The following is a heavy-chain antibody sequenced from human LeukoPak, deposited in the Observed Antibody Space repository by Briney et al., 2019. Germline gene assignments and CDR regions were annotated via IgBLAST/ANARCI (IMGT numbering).Heavy chain of an antibody. CDR1: GGTFSSYA. J-gene: IGHJ4*02. CDR2: IIPIFGTA. D-gene: IGHD1-26*01. CDR3: YSGSYYVADFYY. Sequence: SVKVSCKASGGTFSSYAISWVRQAPGQGLEWMGGIIPIFGTANYAQKFQGRVTITADESTSTAYMELSSLRSEDTAVYYCYSGSYYVADFYYWGQGTLVTVSS. V-gene: IGHV1-69*01.